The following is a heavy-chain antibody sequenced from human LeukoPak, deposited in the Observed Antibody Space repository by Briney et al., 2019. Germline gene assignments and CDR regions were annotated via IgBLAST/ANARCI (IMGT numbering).Heavy chain of an antibody. D-gene: IGHD1-26*01. CDR2: IYTSGST. V-gene: IGHV4-61*02. CDR1: GGSISSGSYY. Sequence: PSQTLSLTCTVSGGSISSGSYYWSWIRQPGGKGLEWIVRIYTSGSTNYNPSGKSRITISVDTSKNQFSLKLSSVTAADTAVYYGARGRGANWFDPSGQGTLVTVSS. CDR3: ARGRGANWFDP. J-gene: IGHJ5*02.